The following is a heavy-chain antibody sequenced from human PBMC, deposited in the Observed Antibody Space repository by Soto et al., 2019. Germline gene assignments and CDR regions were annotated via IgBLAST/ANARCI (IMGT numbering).Heavy chain of an antibody. D-gene: IGHD5-18*01. CDR3: ARVGYSSPFDY. CDR1: GFTFSSYS. Sequence: EVQLVESVGGLVQPGGSLRLSCAASGFTFSSYSMNWVRQAPGKGLEWVSYISSGSNTIYYADSVKGRFTISRDNAKNSLHLKMNSLRDEDTAVYYCARVGYSSPFDYWGQGTLLTVSS. CDR2: ISSGSNTI. V-gene: IGHV3-48*02. J-gene: IGHJ4*02.